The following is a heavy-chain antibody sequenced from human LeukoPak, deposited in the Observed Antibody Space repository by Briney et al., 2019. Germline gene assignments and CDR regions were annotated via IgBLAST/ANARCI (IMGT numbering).Heavy chain of an antibody. CDR1: GGSISSYY. D-gene: IGHD5-12*01. V-gene: IGHV4-59*12. Sequence: SETLSLTCTVSGGSISSYYWSWIRQPPGKGLEWIGYIYYSGSTNYNPSLKSRVTISVDTSKNQFSLKLSSVTAADTAVYYCARDTPYRGYEVLDYWGQGTLVTVSS. CDR2: IYYSGST. CDR3: ARDTPYRGYEVLDY. J-gene: IGHJ4*02.